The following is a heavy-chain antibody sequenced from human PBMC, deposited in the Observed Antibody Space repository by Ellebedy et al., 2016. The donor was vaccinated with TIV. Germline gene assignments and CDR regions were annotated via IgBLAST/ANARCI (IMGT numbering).Heavy chain of an antibody. CDR3: TRGYRGVSIYAFDI. CDR1: GSTFSDQY. CDR2: ISNKINSYTT. J-gene: IGHJ3*02. V-gene: IGHV3-72*01. Sequence: PGGSLRLSCAASGSTFSDQYMDWVRQAPGRGLEWVGRISNKINSYTTEYAASVKGRFTISRDDSKNTLYLQMSSMKTEDTAVYRCTRGYRGVSIYAFDIWGQGTLVTVSS. D-gene: IGHD1-26*01.